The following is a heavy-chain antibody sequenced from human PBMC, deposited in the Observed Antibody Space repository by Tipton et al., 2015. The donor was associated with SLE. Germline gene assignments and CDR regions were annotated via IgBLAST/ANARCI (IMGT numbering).Heavy chain of an antibody. J-gene: IGHJ5*01. V-gene: IGHV4-34*01. CDR2: IYYGGNT. CDR3: ARQGRQLMTGPFDS. CDR1: TGSLSGYY. Sequence: GLVKPSETLSLTCAVYTGSLSGYYWSWIRQSPGRGLEWIGTIYYGGNTYYNSSLNNRVSISLDTSRNQFSLELNSVTAADTAVYVCARQGRQLMTGPFDSWGQGTLVTVSS. D-gene: IGHD5-18*01.